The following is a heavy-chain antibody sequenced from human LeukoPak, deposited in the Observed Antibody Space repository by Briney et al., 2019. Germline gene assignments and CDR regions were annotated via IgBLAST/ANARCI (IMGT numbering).Heavy chain of an antibody. V-gene: IGHV3-74*01. CDR3: ARELPREVTLDY. J-gene: IGHJ4*02. CDR2: INNDGSST. CDR1: RFTFIAYG. D-gene: IGHD2-21*02. Sequence: GGSLRLSCAASRFTFIAYGMQWVRQAPGKGLVWVSRINNDGSSTSYADSVRGRFTISRDNAKNTLYLQMNSLRAEDTGVYYCARELPREVTLDYWGQGTLVTVSS.